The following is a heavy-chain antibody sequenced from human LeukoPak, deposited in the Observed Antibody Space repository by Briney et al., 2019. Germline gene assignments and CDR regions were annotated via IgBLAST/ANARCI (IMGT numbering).Heavy chain of an antibody. CDR2: ISILGST. J-gene: IGHJ6*03. Sequence: PGGSLRLSCAASGFTFSNYDMSWVRQAPGRGLEWVSAISILGSTYYADSVKGRFTISRDNPKNTLYLQMDSLRAEDTAVYYCANISLDYMDVWGKGTTVTISS. V-gene: IGHV3-23*01. CDR1: GFTFSNYD. CDR3: ANISLDYMDV.